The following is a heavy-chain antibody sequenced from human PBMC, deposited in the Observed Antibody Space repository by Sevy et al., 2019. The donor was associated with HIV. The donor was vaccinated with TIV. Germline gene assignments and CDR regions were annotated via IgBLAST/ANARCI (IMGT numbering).Heavy chain of an antibody. D-gene: IGHD3-22*01. J-gene: IGHJ4*02. CDR1: GFTFSNYG. CDR2: IWNDGSNK. Sequence: GGSLRLSCAASGFTFSNYGLHWVRQAPGKGLEWVAVIWNDGSNKYYADSMKGRLTISRDNSKNTLYLQMNSLRVEETAVYFCARGGDFNDRSAKRDFDYWGQGTLVTVSS. CDR3: ARGGDFNDRSAKRDFDY. V-gene: IGHV3-33*01.